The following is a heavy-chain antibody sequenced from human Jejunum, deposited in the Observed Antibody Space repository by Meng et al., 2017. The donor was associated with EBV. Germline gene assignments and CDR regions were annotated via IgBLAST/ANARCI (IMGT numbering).Heavy chain of an antibody. D-gene: IGHD4-11*01. CDR3: ANTYNFQY. J-gene: IGHJ4*02. V-gene: IGHV3-23*01. CDR1: GFTFSSYD. Sequence: EVRLLESGGGLVRPGGSLRLSCAASGFTFSSYDLGWVRQAPGKGLEWVSSITGGGGGTYYADSVKGRFTVSRDNSKNTLYLQLNSLRADDTAIYYCANTYNFQYWGQGTLVTVSS. CDR2: ITGGGGGT.